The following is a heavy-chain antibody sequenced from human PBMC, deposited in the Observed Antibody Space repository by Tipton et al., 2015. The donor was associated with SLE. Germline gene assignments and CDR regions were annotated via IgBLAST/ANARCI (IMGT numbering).Heavy chain of an antibody. Sequence: TLSLTCTVSGGSISSGNYYRTWIRQHPGKGLEWIGYIYDTETTYYNPSLKSRVTMSIDRSKNHFSLRLRSVSAADTAIYYCAREVKSGRYDWFDPWGQGTLVTVSS. CDR1: GGSISSGNYY. CDR2: IYDTETT. CDR3: AREVKSGRYDWFDP. V-gene: IGHV4-31*03. J-gene: IGHJ5*02. D-gene: IGHD1-26*01.